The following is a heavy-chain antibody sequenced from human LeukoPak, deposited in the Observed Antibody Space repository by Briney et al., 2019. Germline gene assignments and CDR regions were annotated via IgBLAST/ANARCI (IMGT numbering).Heavy chain of an antibody. V-gene: IGHV4-38-2*01. CDR2: FYPGGGT. CDR3: ARGTTRLCPDY. CDR1: GYAISSCYY. Sequence: SETLSLTCAVSGYAISSCYYWGWIRQPPGKGLEWIGSFYPGGGTYYNPSLKSRVTMSVDTSKNQFSLNLSSVTAADPAVYYCARGTTRLCPDYWGQGTLVIVSS. J-gene: IGHJ4*02. D-gene: IGHD1-7*01.